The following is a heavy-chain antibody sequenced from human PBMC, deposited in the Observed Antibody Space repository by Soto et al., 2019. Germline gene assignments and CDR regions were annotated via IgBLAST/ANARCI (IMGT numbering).Heavy chain of an antibody. CDR2: INDSGNI. J-gene: IGHJ6*03. CDR1: GGSFSGYQ. D-gene: IGHD3-10*01. V-gene: IGHV4-34*01. Sequence: QVQLQQWGAGLLKPSETLSLTCAVYGGSFSGYQWTWIRQTPGKGLEWIGEINDSGNINYNPSLKSQVTILVDTAKPQLSLKLSPVTAAATAVYYCARGLILWFGELSRRGGYYDDMDVWGKGTAVTVSS. CDR3: ARGLILWFGELSRRGGYYDDMDV.